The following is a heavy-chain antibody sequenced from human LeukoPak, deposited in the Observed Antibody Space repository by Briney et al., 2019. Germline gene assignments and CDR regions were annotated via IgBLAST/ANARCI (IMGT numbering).Heavy chain of an antibody. J-gene: IGHJ6*03. Sequence: SETLSLTCTVSGNSISIHYWSWIRQPPGKGLEWIGYIYYSGSTNYNPSLKSRVTISVDTSKNQFSLKLSSVTAADTAVYYCARTRYNWNSDYYYYMDVWGKGSTVTVSS. V-gene: IGHV4-59*11. CDR2: IYYSGST. CDR3: ARTRYNWNSDYYYYMDV. CDR1: GNSISIHY. D-gene: IGHD1-7*01.